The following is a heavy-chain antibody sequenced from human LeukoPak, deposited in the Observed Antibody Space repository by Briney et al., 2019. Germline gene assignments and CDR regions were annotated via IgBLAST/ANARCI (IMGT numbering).Heavy chain of an antibody. CDR2: IYYSGST. CDR3: ARVGWPFFIY. CDR1: GGSISSSSYY. D-gene: IGHD2/OR15-2a*01. Sequence: SETLSLTCTVSGGSISSSSYYWGWIRQPPGKGLEWIGSIYYSGSTYYNPSLKSRVTISVDTSKNQFSLKLSSVTAADTAVYYCARVGWPFFIYWGQGTLVTVSS. V-gene: IGHV4-39*07. J-gene: IGHJ4*02.